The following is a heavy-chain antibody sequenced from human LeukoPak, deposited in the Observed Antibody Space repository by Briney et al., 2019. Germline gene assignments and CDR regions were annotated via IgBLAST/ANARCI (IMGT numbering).Heavy chain of an antibody. CDR1: GYSFTSYW. V-gene: IGHV5-51*01. CDR3: ARLVSSSAYYYYYYYMDV. CDR2: IYPGDSDT. Sequence: GESLKISCKGSGYSFTSYWIGWVRQMPGKGLEWMGIIYPGDSDTRYSPSFQGQVTISADKSISTAYLQWSSLKASDTAMYYCARLVSSSAYYYYYYYMDVWGKGTTVTVSS. J-gene: IGHJ6*03. D-gene: IGHD6-6*01.